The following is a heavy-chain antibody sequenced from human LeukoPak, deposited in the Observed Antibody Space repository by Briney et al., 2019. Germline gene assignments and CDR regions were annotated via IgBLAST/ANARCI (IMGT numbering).Heavy chain of an antibody. CDR3: ARDSVPAAAGKALDY. CDR1: GGSVNNSSCY. D-gene: IGHD6-13*01. V-gene: IGHV4-39*07. Sequence: SETLSLTCTVSGGSVNNSSCYWGWIRQPPGKGLGWLGSLFYTGSTNYNPSLKSRFTLSVDTSKNQFSLKLSSVTAADTAVYYCARDSVPAAAGKALDYWGQGTLVTVSS. J-gene: IGHJ4*02. CDR2: LFYTGST.